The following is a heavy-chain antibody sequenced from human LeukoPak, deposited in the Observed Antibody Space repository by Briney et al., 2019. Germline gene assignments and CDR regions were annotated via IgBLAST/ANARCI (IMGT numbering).Heavy chain of an antibody. V-gene: IGHV5-51*01. CDR3: ARRGSSGWYGWDY. CDR1: GSGFTSYW. D-gene: IGHD6-19*01. Sequence: GEALKISLKGSGSGFTSYWIGGGRPRPGKGGGRMGMIYPGDSDTRYSPSFEGQLTISADKSISPAYLQWSSLKASDTAMYYCARRGSSGWYGWDYWGRGTLVTVSS. J-gene: IGHJ4*02. CDR2: IYPGDSDT.